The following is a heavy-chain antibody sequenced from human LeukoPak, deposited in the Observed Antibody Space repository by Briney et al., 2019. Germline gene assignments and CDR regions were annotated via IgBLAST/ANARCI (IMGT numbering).Heavy chain of an antibody. Sequence: GGSLRLSCAASGFTFSSYGMSWVRQAPGKGLVWVSRINSDGSSTDYADSVKGRFTISRDNAKNTLYLQMNSLRAEDTAVYYCARVLEAAAFDYWGQGTLVTVSS. CDR1: GFTFSSYG. V-gene: IGHV3-74*01. CDR2: INSDGSST. CDR3: ARVLEAAAFDY. D-gene: IGHD3-3*01. J-gene: IGHJ4*02.